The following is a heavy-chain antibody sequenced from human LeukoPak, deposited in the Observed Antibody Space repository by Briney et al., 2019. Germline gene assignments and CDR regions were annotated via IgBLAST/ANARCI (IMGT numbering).Heavy chain of an antibody. V-gene: IGHV4-39*07. D-gene: IGHD3-22*01. J-gene: IGHJ4*02. Sequence: PSETLSLTCIVSGGSISSSSYYWGWIRQPPGRGLEWLGSIYYSGSTYYNPSLKSRVTISVDTSKNQFSLKLSSVTAADTAVYYCASGLGYYYDSSGYPCSWGQGTLVTVSS. CDR1: GGSISSSSYY. CDR3: ASGLGYYYDSSGYPCS. CDR2: IYYSGST.